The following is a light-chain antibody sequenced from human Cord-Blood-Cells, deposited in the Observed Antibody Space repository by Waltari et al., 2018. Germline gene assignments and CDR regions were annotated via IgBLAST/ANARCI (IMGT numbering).Light chain of an antibody. J-gene: IGLJ3*02. Sequence: QSALTQPASVSGSPGQSITTSCTGTSSDVGSYNLVSWYQQHPGKAPKLMIYEGSKRPSGVSNRFPGSKSGNTASLTISGLQAEDEADYYCCSYAGSSTLVFGVGTKLTVL. CDR3: CSYAGSSTLV. CDR2: EGS. V-gene: IGLV2-23*01. CDR1: SSDVGSYNL.